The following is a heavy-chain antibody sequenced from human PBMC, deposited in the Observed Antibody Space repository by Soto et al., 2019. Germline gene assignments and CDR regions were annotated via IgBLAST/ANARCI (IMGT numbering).Heavy chain of an antibody. V-gene: IGHV3-30-3*01. Sequence: GGSLRLSCAASGFTFSSYAMHWVRQAPGKGLEWVAVISYDGSNKYYADSVKGRFTISRDNSKNTLYLQMNSLTAEDTAVYYCARSLTVAAGTGPFDYWGLGTLVTSPQ. CDR3: ARSLTVAAGTGPFDY. D-gene: IGHD6-13*01. CDR2: ISYDGSNK. J-gene: IGHJ4*02. CDR1: GFTFSSYA.